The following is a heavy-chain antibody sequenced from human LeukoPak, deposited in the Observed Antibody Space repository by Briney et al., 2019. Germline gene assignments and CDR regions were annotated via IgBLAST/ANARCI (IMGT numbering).Heavy chain of an antibody. V-gene: IGHV3-53*01. CDR1: GFSVRTNF. J-gene: IGHJ4*02. Sequence: GGSPRLSCAVSGFSVRTNFMSWVRQAPGKGLEWVSVIYTGGGTDHADSVKGRFTISRDNSKNTLSLQMNSLRADDMAIYYCTRSGYRHPYHFESWGQGTLVIVSS. D-gene: IGHD3-22*01. CDR3: TRSGYRHPYHFES. CDR2: IYTGGGT.